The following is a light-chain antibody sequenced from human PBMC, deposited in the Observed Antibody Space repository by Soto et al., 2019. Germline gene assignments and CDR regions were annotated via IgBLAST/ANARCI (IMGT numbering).Light chain of an antibody. V-gene: IGKV3-15*01. CDR1: QSVSSD. CDR3: QQYNNWPWT. CDR2: SAS. J-gene: IGKJ1*01. Sequence: EQVMAQSASTLSGSPGERATLSCGASQSVSSDLAWYQQKTGQAPRLLIYSASTRATGIPARFSGSGYGTEFNLIISSLQSEDFAVYYCQQYNNWPWTFGQGTKVDIK.